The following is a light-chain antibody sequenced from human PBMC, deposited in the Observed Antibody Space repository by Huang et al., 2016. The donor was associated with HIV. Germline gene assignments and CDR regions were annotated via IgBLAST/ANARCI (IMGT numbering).Light chain of an antibody. CDR2: GAS. J-gene: IGKJ3*01. Sequence: DIVMTQSPATLSMSPGERSTLSFRASQSVRTNLAWYQQKPGQAPRLLLSGASTRATGIPASFSGSGSGTEFTLTISSLQSEDFAVYYCQQYNSWLTFGPGTKVDI. V-gene: IGKV3-15*01. CDR3: QQYNSWLT. CDR1: QSVRTN.